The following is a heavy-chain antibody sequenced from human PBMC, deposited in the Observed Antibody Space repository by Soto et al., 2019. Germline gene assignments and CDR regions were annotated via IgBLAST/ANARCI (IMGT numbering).Heavy chain of an antibody. Sequence: GSLRLSCVRAGFIFSNNGMHWVRQTPGKGLEWVAFMSYDGSDTFYADSVKGRFTISRDNSKNTLFLHMSNLRAEDTAMYYCTIVRVADSALEHWGRGTLVTVSS. D-gene: IGHD3-10*02. V-gene: IGHV3-30*02. CDR2: MSYDGSDT. CDR3: TIVRVADSALEH. CDR1: GFIFSNNG. J-gene: IGHJ4*02.